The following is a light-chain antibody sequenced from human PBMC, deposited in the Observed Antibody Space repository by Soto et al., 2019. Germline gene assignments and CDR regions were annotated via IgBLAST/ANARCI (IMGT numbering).Light chain of an antibody. CDR1: GSTIGSNT. J-gene: IGLJ3*02. V-gene: IGLV1-44*01. CDR3: AVWGNNLNGPGV. CDR2: SND. Sequence: QSVLTQPPSGSGPLGQRVTTFCSGSGSTIGSNTVDWYQQLPGTAPKLLIYSNDQRPLGVPDRFSVSRSGTSASLAISGLQPDDEGIYYCAVWGNNLNGPGVFGGGTKLPVL.